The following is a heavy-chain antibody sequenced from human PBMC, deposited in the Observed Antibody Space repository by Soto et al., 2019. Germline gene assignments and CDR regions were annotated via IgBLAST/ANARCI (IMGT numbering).Heavy chain of an antibody. J-gene: IGHJ4*02. CDR1: GYIFNSYR. CDR3: ARLPVLSLVAVWGFDY. CDR2: IDPTDSYT. V-gene: IGHV5-10-1*01. D-gene: IGHD3-16*01. Sequence: GESLKISCKVSGYIFNSYRISWVRQMPGKGLEWMGRIDPTDSYTDYSPSFQGHVTISVDKSINTAYLQWSSLKASDSAMYYCARLPVLSLVAVWGFDYWGLGTLVTVSS.